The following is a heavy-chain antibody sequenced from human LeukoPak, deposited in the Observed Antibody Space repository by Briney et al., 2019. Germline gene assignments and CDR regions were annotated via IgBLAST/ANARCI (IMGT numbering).Heavy chain of an antibody. Sequence: GGSLRLSCAASGFTFSNYAMSWVRQAPGKGLEWVSGISGSGGSTYYADSVKGRFTIFRDNSKNTLYLQMNSLRAEDTAVYHCANGWSPDYWGRGTLVTVSS. CDR1: GFTFSNYA. CDR2: ISGSGGST. CDR3: ANGWSPDY. D-gene: IGHD2-15*01. V-gene: IGHV3-23*01. J-gene: IGHJ4*02.